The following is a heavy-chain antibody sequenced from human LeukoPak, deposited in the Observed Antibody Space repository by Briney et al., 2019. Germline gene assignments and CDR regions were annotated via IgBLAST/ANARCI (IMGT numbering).Heavy chain of an antibody. CDR2: IDLSDSYT. CDR3: ARAYSSSRIDY. V-gene: IGHV5-10-1*01. J-gene: IGHJ4*02. D-gene: IGHD6-6*01. Sequence: GESLKISCKGSGYSFTNYWINWVRQMPGKGLEWMGKIDLSDSYTNYSPSFQGHVTISADKSISTAYLQWSSLKASDTAMYYCARAYSSSRIDYWGQGTVVTVSS. CDR1: GYSFTNYW.